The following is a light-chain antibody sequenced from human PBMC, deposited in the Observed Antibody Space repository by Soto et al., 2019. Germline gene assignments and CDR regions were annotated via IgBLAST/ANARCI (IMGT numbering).Light chain of an antibody. Sequence: DIQMTQSPSSLSASVGDRVTITCQASQDISNYLNWYQQKPGKAPKLLIYDSSNLETGIPSRFSGGGARTDISRTSSSLQPEDIAKYYYQQYVTLFTFGSGTKVDIK. J-gene: IGKJ3*01. V-gene: IGKV1-33*01. CDR2: DSS. CDR1: QDISNY. CDR3: QQYVTLFT.